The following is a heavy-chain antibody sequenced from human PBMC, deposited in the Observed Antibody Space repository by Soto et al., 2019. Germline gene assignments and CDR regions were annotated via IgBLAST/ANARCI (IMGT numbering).Heavy chain of an antibody. J-gene: IGHJ5*02. CDR2: ISSNGGST. Sequence: GGSLRLSCAASGFTFSSYAMHWVRQAPGKGLEYVSAISSNGGSTYYANSVKGRFTISRDNSKNTLYLQMNSLRAEDTAVYYCAKDYWESSSWGQGTLVTVSS. CDR1: GFTFSSYA. D-gene: IGHD3-16*01. CDR3: AKDYWESSS. V-gene: IGHV3-64*01.